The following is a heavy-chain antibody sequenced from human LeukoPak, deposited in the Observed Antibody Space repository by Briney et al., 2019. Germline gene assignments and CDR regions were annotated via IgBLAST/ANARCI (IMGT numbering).Heavy chain of an antibody. CDR3: ARDGHVDTAMGDRVYYYYMDV. J-gene: IGHJ6*03. D-gene: IGHD5-18*01. CDR1: GFTFSSYE. Sequence: GGSLRLSCAASGFTFSSYEMNWVRQAPGKGLEWVSYISSSGSTIYYADSVKGRFTISRDNAKNSLYLQMNSLRAEDTAVYYCARDGHVDTAMGDRVYYYYMDVWGKGTTVTVSS. V-gene: IGHV3-48*03. CDR2: ISSSGSTI.